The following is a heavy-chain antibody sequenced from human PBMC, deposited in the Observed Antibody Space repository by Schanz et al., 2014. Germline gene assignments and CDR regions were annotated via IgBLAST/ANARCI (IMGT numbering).Heavy chain of an antibody. D-gene: IGHD2-15*01. CDR3: AKGMGYCSGGAYYDYYYYDLDV. J-gene: IGHJ6*02. CDR1: GFIFSNYG. Sequence: QVQLVESGGGVVQPGGSLRLSCAASGFIFSNYGMHWVRQAPGKGLEWVAVIWSDGSGRYYADSVKGRFTISRNSPKNTLYLQMNSLRAESTALYYGAKGMGYCSGGAYYDYYYYDLDVWGQGTTVTVSS. V-gene: IGHV3-33*06. CDR2: IWSDGSGR.